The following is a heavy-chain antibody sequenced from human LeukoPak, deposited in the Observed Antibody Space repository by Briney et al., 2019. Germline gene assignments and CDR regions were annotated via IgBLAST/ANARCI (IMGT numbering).Heavy chain of an antibody. CDR3: ARGFHSYDAFDI. CDR1: GVSISSYY. V-gene: IGHV4-59*01. CDR2: IYYSGST. D-gene: IGHD5-18*01. J-gene: IGHJ3*02. Sequence: SETLSLTCTVSGVSISSYYWSWIRQPPGKGLEWIGYIYYSGSTNYNPSLKSRVTISVDTSKNQFSLKLSSVTAADTAVYYCARGFHSYDAFDIWGQGTMVTVSS.